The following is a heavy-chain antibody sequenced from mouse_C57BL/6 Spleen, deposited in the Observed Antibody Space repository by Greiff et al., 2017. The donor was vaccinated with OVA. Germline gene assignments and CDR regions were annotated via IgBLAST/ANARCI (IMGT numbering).Heavy chain of an antibody. D-gene: IGHD6-1*01. CDR2: ISDGGSYT. CDR1: GFTFSSYA. J-gene: IGHJ3*01. CDR3: ARDFPASFAY. Sequence: EVMLVESGGGLVKPGGSLKLSCAASGFTFSSYAMSWVRQTPEKRLEWVATISDGGSYTYYPANVKGRFPISRDNAKNNLYLQMSHLKSEDTAMYYCARDFPASFAYWGQGTLVTVSA. V-gene: IGHV5-4*01.